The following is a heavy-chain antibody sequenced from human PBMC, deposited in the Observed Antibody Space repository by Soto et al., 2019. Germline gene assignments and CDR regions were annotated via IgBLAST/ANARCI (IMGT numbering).Heavy chain of an antibody. V-gene: IGHV3-33*01. Sequence: QVQLVESGGGVVQPGTSLRLSCAVSGFPFSTYGFHWVRQPPGKGLEWVAVIVSDGSAKYHADSVEGRFTISRDNSKDTMYLQMNSLRAEDTAVYYCARDDAFGHENGFDIWGQGTMVTVSS. CDR1: GFPFSTYG. CDR2: IVSDGSAK. J-gene: IGHJ3*02. D-gene: IGHD3-16*01. CDR3: ARDDAFGHENGFDI.